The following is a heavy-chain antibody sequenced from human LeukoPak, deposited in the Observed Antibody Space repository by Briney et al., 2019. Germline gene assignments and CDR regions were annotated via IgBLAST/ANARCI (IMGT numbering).Heavy chain of an antibody. CDR3: ARARSWPEHAFDI. D-gene: IGHD5-24*01. Sequence: GGSLRLSCAASGFTFSSYAMSWVRQALGKGLEWVSTISGGGGYTYYADSVKGRFTISRDSSKNALYLQMNSLRAEDTAVYYCARARSWPEHAFDIWGQGTMVTVSS. CDR1: GFTFSSYA. CDR2: ISGGGGYT. J-gene: IGHJ3*02. V-gene: IGHV3-23*01.